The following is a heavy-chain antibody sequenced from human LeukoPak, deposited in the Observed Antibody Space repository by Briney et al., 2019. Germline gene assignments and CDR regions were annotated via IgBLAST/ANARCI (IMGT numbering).Heavy chain of an antibody. CDR3: ATSGVVVTAIHDAFDI. Sequence: GGSLRLSCVASGFTFNNAWMTWVRQAPGKGLEWVSYISSSGSTIYYADSVKGRFTISRDNAKNSLYLQMNSLRAEDTAVYYCATSGVVVTAIHDAFDIWGQGTMVTVSS. J-gene: IGHJ3*02. V-gene: IGHV3-48*04. D-gene: IGHD2-21*02. CDR1: GFTFNNAW. CDR2: ISSSGSTI.